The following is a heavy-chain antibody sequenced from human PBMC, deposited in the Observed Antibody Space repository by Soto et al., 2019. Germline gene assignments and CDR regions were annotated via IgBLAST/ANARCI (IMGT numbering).Heavy chain of an antibody. D-gene: IGHD2-2*01. CDR2: IYYSGST. J-gene: IGHJ6*02. CDR3: ARGTSWDTGYYSCGMDV. CDR1: GGSISSYY. Sequence: SETLSLTCTVSGGSISSYYWSWIRQPPGKGLEWIGYIYYSGSTNYNPSLKSRVTISVDTSKNQFSLKLSSVTAADTAVYYCARGTSWDTGYYSCGMDVWGQGTTVTVSS. V-gene: IGHV4-59*01.